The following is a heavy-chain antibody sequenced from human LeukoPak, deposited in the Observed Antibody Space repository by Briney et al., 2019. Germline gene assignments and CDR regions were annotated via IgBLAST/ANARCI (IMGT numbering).Heavy chain of an antibody. CDR3: ARAGSGHPAVG. V-gene: IGHV3-33*01. CDR2: IWYDGSIK. Sequence: GGSLRLSCAASGFTFSSYGMHWVRQAPGKGLEWVAVIWYDGSIKYYADSVKGRFTISRDNSKNTLYLQMNSLRAEDTAVYYCARAGSGHPAVGWGQGTLVTVSS. J-gene: IGHJ4*02. CDR1: GFTFSSYG. D-gene: IGHD3-10*01.